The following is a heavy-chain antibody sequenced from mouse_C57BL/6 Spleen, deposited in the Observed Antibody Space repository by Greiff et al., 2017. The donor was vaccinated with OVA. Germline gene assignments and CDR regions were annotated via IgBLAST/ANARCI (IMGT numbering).Heavy chain of an antibody. V-gene: IGHV14-4*01. D-gene: IGHD2-4*01. CDR3: TTGYDYDGYAMDY. CDR1: GFNIKDDY. CDR2: IDPENGDT. J-gene: IGHJ4*01. Sequence: VQLKQSGAELVRPGASVKLSCTASGFNIKDDYMHWVKQRPEQGLEWIGWIDPENGDTEYASKFQGKATITADTSSNTAYLQLSSLTSEDTAVYYCTTGYDYDGYAMDYWGQGTSVTVSS.